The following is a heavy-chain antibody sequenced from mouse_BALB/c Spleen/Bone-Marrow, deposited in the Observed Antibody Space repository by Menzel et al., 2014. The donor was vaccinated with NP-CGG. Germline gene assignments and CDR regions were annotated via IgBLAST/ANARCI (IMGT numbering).Heavy chain of an antibody. Sequence: QVQLQQSGAELVKPGASVKLSCKASGYTFTSYWMNWVKQRPGQGLEWIGEIDPSDNYINYNQKVKGKGTLTVDKSSSTAYMQLSSLTSEDSAVYYCARSRVLYDSWYFDVWGAGTTVTVSS. CDR1: GYTFTSYW. CDR2: IDPSDNYI. CDR3: ARSRVLYDSWYFDV. D-gene: IGHD2-4*01. J-gene: IGHJ1*01. V-gene: IGHV1-69*02.